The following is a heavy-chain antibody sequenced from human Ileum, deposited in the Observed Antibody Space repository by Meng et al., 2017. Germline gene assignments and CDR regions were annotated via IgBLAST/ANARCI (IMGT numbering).Heavy chain of an antibody. CDR2: IIPILNAS. Sequence: QVKLVQSGAAVKYPGSSVTVSCKASGGSFSSSAIGCLRQAPGRGLEWMGGIIPILNASTYAQNFKGRVTLSADMATTTVYMELSSLTSDDTAVYFCARDCSGGGCFDPWGQGTLATFPS. D-gene: IGHD2-15*01. J-gene: IGHJ5*02. V-gene: IGHV1-69*10. CDR1: GGSFSSSA. CDR3: ARDCSGGGCFDP.